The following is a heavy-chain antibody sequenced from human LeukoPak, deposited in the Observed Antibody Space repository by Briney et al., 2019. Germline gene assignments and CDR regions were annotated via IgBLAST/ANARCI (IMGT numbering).Heavy chain of an antibody. V-gene: IGHV3-33*06. D-gene: IGHD1-26*01. CDR2: LWYDGSNT. CDR1: GFIFTSYT. J-gene: IGHJ4*02. Sequence: GGSLRLSCAASGFIFTSYTMTWVRQAPGKGLEWVAVLWYDGSNTNHADSVKGRFTISRDNSKNTLYLQMNSLRAEDTAVYYCAKDLSGSYSIDYWGQGTLVTVSS. CDR3: AKDLSGSYSIDY.